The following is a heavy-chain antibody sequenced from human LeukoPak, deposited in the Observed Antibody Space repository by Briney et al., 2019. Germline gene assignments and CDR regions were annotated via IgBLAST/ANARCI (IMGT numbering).Heavy chain of an antibody. CDR3: ARERGGTGYDSGLDYDY. CDR1: GYNFTSYW. V-gene: IGHV5-51*01. CDR2: IYPGASDPRSGASDT. Sequence: GESLKISCKGSGYNFTSYWVGWVRQMPGKGLEWMGIIYPGASDPRSGASDTRYSQSFQGQVIMSADKSISTAYLEWSSLKASDTAMYFCARERGGTGYDSGLDYDYWGQGTLVTVSS. J-gene: IGHJ4*02. D-gene: IGHD5-12*01.